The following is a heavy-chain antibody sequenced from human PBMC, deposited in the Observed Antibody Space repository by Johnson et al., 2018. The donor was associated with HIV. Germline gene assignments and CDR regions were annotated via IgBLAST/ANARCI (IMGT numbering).Heavy chain of an antibody. CDR3: AKDTGLGIVGAYFDI. CDR2: ISWNSGSI. CDR1: GFTFDDYA. V-gene: IGHV3-9*01. J-gene: IGHJ3*02. D-gene: IGHD1-26*01. Sequence: VQLVESGGGVVRPGGSLRLSCAACGFTFDDYAMHWVRQAPGKGLEWVSGISWNSGSIGYADSVKGRFTISRDNAKNSLYLQMNSLRAEDTALYYCAKDTGLGIVGAYFDIWGQGTMVTVSS.